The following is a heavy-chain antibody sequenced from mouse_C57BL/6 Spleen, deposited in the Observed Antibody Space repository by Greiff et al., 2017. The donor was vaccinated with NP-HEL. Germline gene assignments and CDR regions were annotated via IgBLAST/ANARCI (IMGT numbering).Heavy chain of an antibody. CDR1: GYTFTSYW. J-gene: IGHJ1*03. V-gene: IGHV1-59*01. CDR2: IDPSDSYT. CDR3: AHWEGYFDV. D-gene: IGHD4-1*01. Sequence: QVQLKQPGAELVRPGTSVKLSCKASGYTFTSYWMHWVKQRPGQGLEWIGVIDPSDSYTNYNQKFKGKATLTVDTSSSTAYMQLSSLTSEDSAVYYCAHWEGYFDVWGTGTTVTVSS.